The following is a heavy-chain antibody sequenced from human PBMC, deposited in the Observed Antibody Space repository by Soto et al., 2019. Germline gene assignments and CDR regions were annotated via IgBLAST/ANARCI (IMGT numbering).Heavy chain of an antibody. J-gene: IGHJ4*02. V-gene: IGHV4-34*01. CDR2: INHSGST. D-gene: IGHD5-12*01. CDR1: GGSFSGYY. CDR3: ARGGTYSGYDLGGSATTHFDY. Sequence: PSEPLSLTCAVYGGSFSGYYWSWIRQPPGKGLERIGEINHSGSTNYNPSLKSRVTISVDTSKNQFSLKLSSVTAADTAVYYCARGGTYSGYDLGGSATTHFDYWGQGTLVTVSS.